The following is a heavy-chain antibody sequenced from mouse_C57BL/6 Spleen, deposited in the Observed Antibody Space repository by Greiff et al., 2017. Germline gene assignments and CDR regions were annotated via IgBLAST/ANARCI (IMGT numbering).Heavy chain of an antibody. CDR1: GFSLPSYG. Sequence: QVQLKESGPGLVQPSQSLSITCTVSGFSLPSYGVHWVRQSPGKGLEWLGVIWRGGSTDYNAAFMSRLSITKDNSKSQVFFKMNSLQADDTAIYYCAKTRTVVADWYFDVWGTGTTVTVSS. D-gene: IGHD1-1*01. J-gene: IGHJ1*03. CDR2: IWRGGST. CDR3: AKTRTVVADWYFDV. V-gene: IGHV2-5*01.